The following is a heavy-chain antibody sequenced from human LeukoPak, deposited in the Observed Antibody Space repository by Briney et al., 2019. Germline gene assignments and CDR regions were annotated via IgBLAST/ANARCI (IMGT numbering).Heavy chain of an antibody. V-gene: IGHV3-9*01. CDR1: GFTFDDYA. CDR3: AKDGYSSSWYYFDY. Sequence: GGSLRPSCAASGFTFDDYAMHWVRQAPGKGLEWVSGISLNSGSIGYADSVKGRFTISRDNAKNSLYLQMNSLRAEDTALYYCAKDGYSSSWYYFDYWGQGTLVTVSS. CDR2: ISLNSGSI. J-gene: IGHJ4*02. D-gene: IGHD6-13*01.